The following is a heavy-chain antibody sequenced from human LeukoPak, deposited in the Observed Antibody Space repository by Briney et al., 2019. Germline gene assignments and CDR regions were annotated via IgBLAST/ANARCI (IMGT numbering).Heavy chain of an antibody. CDR1: GYTFTSYD. CDR2: MNPNSGNT. Sequence: ASVKVSCKASGYTFTSYDINWVRQATGQGLEWMGWMNPNSGNTGYAQKFQGRVTMTRNTSISTAYMELSSLRSEDTAVYYCARDTTSYYYYYYGMDVWGQGTTVTVSS. V-gene: IGHV1-8*01. D-gene: IGHD1-26*01. J-gene: IGHJ6*02. CDR3: ARDTTSYYYYYYGMDV.